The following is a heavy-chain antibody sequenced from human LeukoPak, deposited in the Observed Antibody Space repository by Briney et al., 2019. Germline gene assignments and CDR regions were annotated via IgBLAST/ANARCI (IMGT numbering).Heavy chain of an antibody. V-gene: IGHV1-2*02. J-gene: IGHJ3*02. CDR3: ARIPVVPAAIFPDAFDI. D-gene: IGHD2-2*02. Sequence: ASVKVSCKASGYTFTGYYMHWVRQAPGQGLEWMGWINPSSGGTNYAQKFQGRVTMTRDTSISTAYMELSRLRSDDTAVYYCARIPVVPAAIFPDAFDIWGQGTMVTVSS. CDR1: GYTFTGYY. CDR2: INPSSGGT.